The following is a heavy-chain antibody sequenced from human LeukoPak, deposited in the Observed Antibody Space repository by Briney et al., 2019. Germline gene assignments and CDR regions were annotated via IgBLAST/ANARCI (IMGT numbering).Heavy chain of an antibody. D-gene: IGHD5-18*01. CDR1: GFTFDDYA. CDR2: ISWDGGST. J-gene: IGHJ6*03. V-gene: IGHV3-43D*03. Sequence: GGSLRLSCAASGFTFDDYAMHWVRQAPGKGLEWVSLISWDGGSTYYADSVKGRFTISRDNSKNSLYLQMNSLRAEDTALYYCAKHGYSYGPTNYYYYMDVWGKGTTVTVSS. CDR3: AKHGYSYGPTNYYYYMDV.